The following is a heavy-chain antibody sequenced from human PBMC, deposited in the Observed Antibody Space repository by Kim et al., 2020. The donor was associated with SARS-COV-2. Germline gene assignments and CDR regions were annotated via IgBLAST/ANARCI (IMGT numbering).Heavy chain of an antibody. CDR1: GGTFSSYA. D-gene: IGHD6-19*01. J-gene: IGHJ6*02. CDR2: IIPIFGTA. CDR3: ARGVYSSGWSSRTYYYYGMDV. Sequence: SVKVSCKASGGTFSSYAISWVRQAPGQGLEWMGGIIPIFGTANYAQKFQGRVTITADESTSTAYMELSSLRSEDTAVYYCARGVYSSGWSSRTYYYYGMDVWGQGTTVTVSS. V-gene: IGHV1-69*13.